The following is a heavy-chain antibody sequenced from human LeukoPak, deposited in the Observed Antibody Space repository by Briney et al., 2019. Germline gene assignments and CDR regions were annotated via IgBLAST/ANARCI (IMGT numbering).Heavy chain of an antibody. CDR1: GFTFGSYA. CDR3: ARDTGYGAFDI. Sequence: GGSLRLSXAASGFTFGSYAMHWVCQTPGKGLEYVSAISSNGGSTYYANSVKGRFTISRDNSKSTLYLQMGSLRAEDMAVYYCARDTGYGAFDIWGQGTMVTVSS. CDR2: ISSNGGST. V-gene: IGHV3-64*01. J-gene: IGHJ3*02. D-gene: IGHD5-12*01.